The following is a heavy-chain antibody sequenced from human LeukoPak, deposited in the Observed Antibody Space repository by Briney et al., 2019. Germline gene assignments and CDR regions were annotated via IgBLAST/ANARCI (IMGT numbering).Heavy chain of an antibody. J-gene: IGHJ4*02. Sequence: SETLSLTCAVYGGSFSGYYWSWIRQPPGKGLEWIGEINHSGSTNYNPSLKSRVTISVDTSKNQFSLKLSSVTAADTAVYYCARALAARRYFDYWGQGTLVTVSS. CDR3: ARALAARRYFDY. V-gene: IGHV4-34*01. CDR1: GGSFSGYY. CDR2: INHSGST. D-gene: IGHD6-6*01.